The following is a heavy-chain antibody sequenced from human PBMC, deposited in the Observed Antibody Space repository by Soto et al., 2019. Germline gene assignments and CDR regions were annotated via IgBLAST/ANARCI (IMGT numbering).Heavy chain of an antibody. V-gene: IGHV3-21*01. CDR2: ISSSSSYI. J-gene: IGHJ6*02. CDR1: GFTFSSYS. CDR3: ARKEPDYGDLQGWEDV. Sequence: PGGSLRLSCAASGFTFSSYSMNWVRQAPGKGLEWVSSISSSSSYIYYADSVKGRFTISRDNAKNSLYLQMNSLRDEDTAVYYCARKEPDYGDLQGWEDVWGQGTRGTVSS. D-gene: IGHD4-17*01.